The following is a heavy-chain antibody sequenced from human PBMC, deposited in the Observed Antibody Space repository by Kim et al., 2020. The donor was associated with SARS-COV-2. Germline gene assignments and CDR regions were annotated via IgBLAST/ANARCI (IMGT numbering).Heavy chain of an antibody. CDR3: AKGRDYYDATAYYPAFDY. D-gene: IGHD3-22*01. Sequence: KGRFTISRDKSRNTLFLQMHSLRAEDTAFYYCAKGRDYYDATAYYPAFDYWGQGTLVTVSS. J-gene: IGHJ4*02. V-gene: IGHV3-23*01.